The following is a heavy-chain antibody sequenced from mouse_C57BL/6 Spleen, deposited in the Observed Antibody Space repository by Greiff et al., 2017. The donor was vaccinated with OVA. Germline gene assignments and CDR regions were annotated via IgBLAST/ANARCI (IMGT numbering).Heavy chain of an antibody. CDR3: ARRDYYGSSYYFDY. V-gene: IGHV1-64*01. Sequence: QVQLQQPGAELVKPGASVKLSCKASGYTFTSYWMHWVKQRPGQGLEWIGMIHPNSGSTNYNEKFKSKATLTVAKSSSTAYMQLSSLTSEDSAVDYCARRDYYGSSYYFDYWGQGTTLTVSS. D-gene: IGHD1-1*01. CDR2: IHPNSGST. CDR1: GYTFTSYW. J-gene: IGHJ2*01.